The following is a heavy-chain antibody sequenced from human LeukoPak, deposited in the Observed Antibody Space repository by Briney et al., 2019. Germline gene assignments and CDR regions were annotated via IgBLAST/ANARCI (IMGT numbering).Heavy chain of an antibody. D-gene: IGHD3-9*01. J-gene: IGHJ4*02. Sequence: GGSLRLSCAASGFTFSSYAMSWVRQAPGKGLEWVSALSDSGSSTYYADSVKGRFTIYRDNSKNTLYLQMNSLRADDTAVYYCVKDHGWLLYSWGQGTLVTVSS. CDR1: GFTFSSYA. CDR3: VKDHGWLLYS. CDR2: LSDSGSST. V-gene: IGHV3-23*01.